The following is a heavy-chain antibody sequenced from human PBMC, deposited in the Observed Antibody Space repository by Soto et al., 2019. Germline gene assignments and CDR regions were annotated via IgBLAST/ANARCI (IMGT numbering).Heavy chain of an antibody. Sequence: AAVKVSCKASGYTFTSYYMHWVRQAPGQGLEWMGIINTSGGSTSYAQKFQGRVTMTRDTSTSTVYMELSSLRSEDTAVYYCARERDGYNYFDYWGQGTLVTVYS. CDR3: ARERDGYNYFDY. J-gene: IGHJ4*02. CDR2: INTSGGST. CDR1: GYTFTSYY. V-gene: IGHV1-46*01. D-gene: IGHD5-12*01.